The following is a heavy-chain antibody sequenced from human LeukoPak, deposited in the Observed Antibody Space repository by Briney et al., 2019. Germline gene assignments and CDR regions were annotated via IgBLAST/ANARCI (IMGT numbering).Heavy chain of an antibody. CDR2: IYYSGST. CDR3: ARNNTLMMYPRGGEDKGFDY. CDR1: GGSISSSSYY. Sequence: SETLSLTCTVSGGSISSSSYYWAWIRQPPGKGLEWIGSIYYSGSTHYNPSLKSRVTISVDTSKNEFSLKLTSVTAADTAVYYCARNNTLMMYPRGGEDKGFDYWGQGALVTVSS. D-gene: IGHD2-8*01. V-gene: IGHV4-39*01. J-gene: IGHJ4*02.